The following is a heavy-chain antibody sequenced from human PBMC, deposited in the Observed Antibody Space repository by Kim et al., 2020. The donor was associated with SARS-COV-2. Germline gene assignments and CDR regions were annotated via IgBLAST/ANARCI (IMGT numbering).Heavy chain of an antibody. CDR1: EFSFSDYS. CDR2: TNTSGITI. D-gene: IGHD1-26*01. J-gene: IGHJ3*02. CDR3: AGDLWEPKADAFDI. Sequence: GGSLRLSCAASEFSFSDYSMSWIRQAPGKGLEWISYTNTSGITIYYADYVKGRFTVSRDNTKKSLYLQMNSLRVEDTAVYYCAGDLWEPKADAFDIWGQGTMVTVSS. V-gene: IGHV3-11*04.